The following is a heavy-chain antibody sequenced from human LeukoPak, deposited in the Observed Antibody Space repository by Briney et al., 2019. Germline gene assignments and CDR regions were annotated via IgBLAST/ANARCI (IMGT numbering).Heavy chain of an antibody. D-gene: IGHD3-22*01. J-gene: IGHJ4*02. CDR3: AKDFEITMIVVGDY. V-gene: IGHV1-69*13. CDR2: IIPIFGTA. Sequence: ASVKVSCKASGGTFSSYAISWVRQAPGQGLEWMGGIIPIFGTANYAQKFQGRVTITADESTSTAYMELSSLRSEDTAVYYCAKDFEITMIVVGDYWGQGTLVTVSS. CDR1: GGTFSSYA.